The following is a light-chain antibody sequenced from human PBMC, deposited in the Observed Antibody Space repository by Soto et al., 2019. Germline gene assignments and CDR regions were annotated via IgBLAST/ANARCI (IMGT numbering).Light chain of an antibody. CDR1: QSLLDSDDGNTY. Sequence: DIVMTQTPLSLPVTPGEPASTSCRSSQSLLDSDDGNTYLDWYQQKPGKAPKLLIYSASSLQSGVPSRFTGTASGTDFTLTISSLQPEDFATYYCLQDFNYPWTFGQGTKVDIK. CDR2: SAS. V-gene: IGKV2-40*01. CDR3: LQDFNYPWT. J-gene: IGKJ1*01.